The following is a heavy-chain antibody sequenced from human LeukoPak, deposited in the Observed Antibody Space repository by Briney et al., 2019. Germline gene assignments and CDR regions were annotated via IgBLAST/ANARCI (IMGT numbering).Heavy chain of an antibody. CDR3: ARSRTPVRAYCGGDCYADAFDI. D-gene: IGHD2-21*02. CDR1: GYTFTSYY. J-gene: IGHJ3*02. Sequence: ASLKISCETSGYTFTSYYIHWVRHSPGQGVEWVGIINPSGGSTSYAQKFQSRVTMTRDTSTSTVYMELSSLRSEDTAVYYCARSRTPVRAYCGGDCYADAFDIWGQGTMVTVSS. V-gene: IGHV1-46*01. CDR2: INPSGGST.